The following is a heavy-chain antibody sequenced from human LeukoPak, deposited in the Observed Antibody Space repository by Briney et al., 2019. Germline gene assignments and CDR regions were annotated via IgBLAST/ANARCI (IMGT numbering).Heavy chain of an antibody. CDR1: GFTFSSYG. J-gene: IGHJ6*02. V-gene: IGHV3-33*01. D-gene: IGHD6-6*01. Sequence: TGGSLRLSCAASGFTFSSYGMHWVRQAPGKGLEWVAVIWYDGSNKYYADSVKGRFTISRDNAKNSLYLQMNSLRDEDTAVYYCARGRLVMDVWGQGTTVTVSS. CDR2: IWYDGSNK. CDR3: ARGRLVMDV.